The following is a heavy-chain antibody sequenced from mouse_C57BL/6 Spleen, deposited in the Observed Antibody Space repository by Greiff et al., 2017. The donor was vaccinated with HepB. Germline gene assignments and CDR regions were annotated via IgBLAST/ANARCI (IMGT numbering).Heavy chain of an antibody. CDR3: AYYYSSKSISMDD. CDR2: IHPNSGST. J-gene: IGHJ4*01. V-gene: IGHV1-64*01. D-gene: IGHD1-1*01. CDR1: GYTFTSYW. Sequence: VQLQQPGAELVKPGASVKLSCKASGYTFTSYWMHWVKQRPGQGLEWIGMIHPNSGSTNYNEKFKSKATLTVDKSSRTAYMQLSSLTSEDSAVYYCAYYYSSKSISMDDWGQGTSVTVSS.